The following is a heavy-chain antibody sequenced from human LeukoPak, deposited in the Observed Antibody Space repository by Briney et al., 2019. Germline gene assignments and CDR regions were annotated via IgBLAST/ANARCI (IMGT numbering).Heavy chain of an antibody. V-gene: IGHV4-39*01. D-gene: IGHD3-22*01. J-gene: IGHJ4*02. CDR3: ARLGSGYHLDY. CDR2: IYDSGST. CDR1: GVSIRSSYYY. Sequence: SETLSLTCTVSGVSIRSSYYYWGWIRQPPGKGLEWIGSIYDSGSTYYNPSLKSRVTISVDTSKNQFSLKLNSVTAADTAVYYCARLGSGYHLDYWGQGTLVTVSS.